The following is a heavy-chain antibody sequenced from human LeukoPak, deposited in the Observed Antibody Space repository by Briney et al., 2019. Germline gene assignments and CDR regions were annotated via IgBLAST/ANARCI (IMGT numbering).Heavy chain of an antibody. J-gene: IGHJ4*02. V-gene: IGHV4-39*07. CDR3: ARDGYDSSGPLDY. D-gene: IGHD3-22*01. Sequence: SETLSLTCTVSGGSISSSSCYWGWIRQPPGKGLEWIGSIYYSGSTYYNPSLKSRVTISVDTSKNQFSLKLSSVTAADTAVYYCARDGYDSSGPLDYWGQGTLVTVSS. CDR2: IYYSGST. CDR1: GGSISSSSCY.